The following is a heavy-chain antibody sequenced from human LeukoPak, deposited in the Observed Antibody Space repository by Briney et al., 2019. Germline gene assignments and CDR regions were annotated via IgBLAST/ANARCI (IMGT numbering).Heavy chain of an antibody. CDR1: GYTFTSYA. CDR2: INTNTGSP. Sequence: ASVKVSCKASGYTFTSYAMNWVRQAPGQGLEWMGWINTNTGSPTYAQGFTGRFVFSLDTSVSTAYLQISSLKAEDTAVYYCARDSEGGYCSGGSCYNEAYYFDYWGQGTLVTVSS. CDR3: ARDSEGGYCSGGSCYNEAYYFDY. J-gene: IGHJ4*02. D-gene: IGHD2-15*01. V-gene: IGHV7-4-1*02.